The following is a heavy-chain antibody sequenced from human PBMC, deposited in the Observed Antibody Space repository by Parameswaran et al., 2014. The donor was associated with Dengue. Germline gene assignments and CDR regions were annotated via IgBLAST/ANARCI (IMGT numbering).Heavy chain of an antibody. CDR2: ISGSGGST. D-gene: IGHD6-13*01. J-gene: IGHJ4*02. V-gene: IGHV3-23*01. CDR3: AKDLRYSSSWYNEDY. Sequence: VRQAPGKGLEWVSAISGSGGSTYYADSVKGRFTISRDNSKNTLYLQMNSLRAEDTAVYYCAKDLRYSSSWYNEDYWGQGTLVTVSS.